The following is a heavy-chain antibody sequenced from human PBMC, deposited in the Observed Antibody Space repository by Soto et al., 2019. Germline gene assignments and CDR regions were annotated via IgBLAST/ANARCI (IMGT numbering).Heavy chain of an antibody. CDR3: AKGRGGRYGGDSFDY. V-gene: IGHV3-9*01. J-gene: IGHJ4*02. Sequence: EVQLVESGGGLVQPGRSLRLSCAASGFTYDDYDMHWVRQAPGKGLEWVSAISWNSGRTAYADSVKGRFTISRDNAKNSLYLQRNSLRAEDTALYHCAKGRGGRYGGDSFDYWGQGPLVTVSS. CDR1: GFTYDDYD. D-gene: IGHD1-26*01. CDR2: ISWNSGRT.